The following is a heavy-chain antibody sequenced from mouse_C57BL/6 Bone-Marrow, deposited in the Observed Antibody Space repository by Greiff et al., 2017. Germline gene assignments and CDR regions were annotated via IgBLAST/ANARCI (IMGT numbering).Heavy chain of an antibody. CDR2: IYPGGGST. J-gene: IGHJ1*03. D-gene: IGHD2-4*01. CDR3: ASWGITEYFDV. V-gene: IGHV1-63*01. Sequence: QVQLKESGAELLSPATSVKMSCKPSGYPFTNYWVGWAMQRPGHGLEWIGDIYPGGGSTNYNEKFKGKATLTADKSSSTAYMQCSRLTSEDSAIYCCASWGITEYFDVRGTGTTVTVFS. CDR1: GYPFTNYW.